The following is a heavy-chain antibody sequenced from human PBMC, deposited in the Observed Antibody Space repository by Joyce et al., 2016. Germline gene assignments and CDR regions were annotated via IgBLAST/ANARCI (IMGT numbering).Heavy chain of an antibody. CDR2: ISGSGGTT. D-gene: IGHD2-15*01. V-gene: IGHV3-23*01. J-gene: IGHJ4*02. CDR1: GVTFKTYA. Sequence: EVQLLESGGKLVQVGESLRLSCTASGVTFKTYAMSWVRQTPGRGLEWVAGISGSGGTTYYADSVKGRFTISRDNSQNTLSLEMNSLRADDTAIYYCAKDRGLMVAISPDFDYWGQGSLDTVFS. CDR3: AKDRGLMVAISPDFDY.